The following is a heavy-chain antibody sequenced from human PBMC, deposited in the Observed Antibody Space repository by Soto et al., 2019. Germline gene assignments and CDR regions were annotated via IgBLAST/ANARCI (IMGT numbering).Heavy chain of an antibody. CDR1: GCNFTGYY. D-gene: IGHD1-26*01. V-gene: IGHV1-2*02. CDR3: AKGGAIVAAGPRLYLYSAMDV. Sequence: AAVKVTCKESGCNFTGYYVHWVRQAPGQGLEWMGWINPNSGDTYLAQRFQGRVTMNRDTSIGTAYMELRGLKSDDTAEYYCAKGGAIVAAGPRLYLYSAMDVWCQVNTVPASS. J-gene: IGHJ6*02. CDR2: INPNSGDT.